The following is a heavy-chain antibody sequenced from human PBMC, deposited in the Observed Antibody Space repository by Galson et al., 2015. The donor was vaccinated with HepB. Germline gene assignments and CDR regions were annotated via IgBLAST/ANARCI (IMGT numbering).Heavy chain of an antibody. D-gene: IGHD2-2*01. J-gene: IGHJ6*02. CDR2: ISGSGGST. CDR3: AKGRGQYCSSTSCYSYYYYYGMDV. Sequence: SLRLSCAASGFTFSSYAMSWVRQAPGKGLEWVSAISGSGGSTYYADSVKGRFTISRDNSKNTLYLQMNSLRAEDTAVYYCAKGRGQYCSSTSCYSYYYYYGMDVWGQGTTVTVSS. V-gene: IGHV3-23*01. CDR1: GFTFSSYA.